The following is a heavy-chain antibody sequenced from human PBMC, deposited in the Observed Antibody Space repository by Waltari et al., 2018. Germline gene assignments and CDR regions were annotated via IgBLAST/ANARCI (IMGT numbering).Heavy chain of an antibody. CDR3: ARDLNTPITDGWFDP. J-gene: IGHJ5*02. CDR1: GYTFRASY. Sequence: QVQLVQSGAEVKKPGASVRVSCTASGYTFRASYIHWVRQAPGQGLEWMGRIKVNTGDTDYAQRFQGRVTMTRDTYSNTAYLELSRLTFDDTAVYYCARDLNTPITDGWFDPWGQGTLVTVSS. CDR2: IKVNTGDT. D-gene: IGHD3-16*01. V-gene: IGHV1-2*06.